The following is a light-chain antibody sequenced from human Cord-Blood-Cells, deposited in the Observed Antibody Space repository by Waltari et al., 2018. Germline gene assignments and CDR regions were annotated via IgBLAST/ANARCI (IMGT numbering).Light chain of an antibody. CDR1: QSVSSY. V-gene: IGKV3-11*01. Sequence: EIVLTQSPATLSLSPGARATLSCRARQSVSSYLAWYQQKPGQAHRLLIYDASNRATGIPARFSGSGSGADFTLTISSLEPEDFAVYYCQQRSNWPLTFGGGTKVEIK. J-gene: IGKJ4*01. CDR3: QQRSNWPLT. CDR2: DAS.